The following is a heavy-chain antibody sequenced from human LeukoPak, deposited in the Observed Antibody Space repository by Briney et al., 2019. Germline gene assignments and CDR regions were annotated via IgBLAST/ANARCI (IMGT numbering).Heavy chain of an antibody. CDR2: ITGSGVNI. CDR1: GFTFSSYA. Sequence: PGGSLRLSCAASGFTFSSYAMRWVRQAPGKGLEWVSAITGSGVNIYYADSVKGRFTISRDNSKNTLYLQMNSLRAEDTAVYYCAKRGDSSGYNDYWGQGTLVTVSS. CDR3: AKRGDSSGYNDY. J-gene: IGHJ4*02. D-gene: IGHD5-24*01. V-gene: IGHV3-23*01.